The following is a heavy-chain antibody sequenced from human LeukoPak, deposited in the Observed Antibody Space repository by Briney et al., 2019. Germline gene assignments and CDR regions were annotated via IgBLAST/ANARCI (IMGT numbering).Heavy chain of an antibody. J-gene: IGHJ3*02. CDR1: GFTFSSYG. CDR2: IWYDGSNK. V-gene: IGHV3-33*06. CDR3: AKEGYCSSTSCPHDAFDI. D-gene: IGHD2-2*01. Sequence: GGSLRLSCAASGFTFSSYGMHWVRQAPGKGLEWVAVIWYDGSNKYYADSVKGRFTIPRDNSKNTLYLQMNSLRAEDTAVYYCAKEGYCSSTSCPHDAFDIWGQGTMVTVSS.